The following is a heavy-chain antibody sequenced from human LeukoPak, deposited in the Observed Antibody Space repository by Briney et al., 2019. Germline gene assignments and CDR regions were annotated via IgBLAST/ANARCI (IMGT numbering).Heavy chain of an antibody. CDR1: GGTFSGYA. Sequence: SVKVSCKASGGTFSGYAISWVRQAPGQGLEWMGGFIPIFGTANYAQKFQGRVTITADESTSTAYMELSSLRSEDTAVYYCARDKSCDFWSGYSVNWFDPWGQGTLVTVSS. D-gene: IGHD3-3*01. CDR2: FIPIFGTA. V-gene: IGHV1-69*13. J-gene: IGHJ5*02. CDR3: ARDKSCDFWSGYSVNWFDP.